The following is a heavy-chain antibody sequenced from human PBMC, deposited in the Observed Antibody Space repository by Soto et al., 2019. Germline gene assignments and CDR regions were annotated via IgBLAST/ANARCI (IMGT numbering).Heavy chain of an antibody. V-gene: IGHV3-21*01. D-gene: IGHD4-4*01. CDR2: ISSSSSYI. Sequence: EVQLVESGGGLVKPGGSLRLSCAASGFTFSSYSMNWVRQAPGKGLEWVSSISSSSSYIYYADSVKGRFTIARDNAKKSLYLQMNSLRAEAAAVYYCARVTVTTVPGWFDPWGQGTLVTVSS. J-gene: IGHJ5*02. CDR1: GFTFSSYS. CDR3: ARVTVTTVPGWFDP.